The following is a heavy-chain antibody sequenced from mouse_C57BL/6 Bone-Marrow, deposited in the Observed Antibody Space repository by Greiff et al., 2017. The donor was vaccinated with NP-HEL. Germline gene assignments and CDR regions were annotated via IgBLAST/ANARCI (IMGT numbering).Heavy chain of an antibody. CDR3: AFITTVPFDY. V-gene: IGHV1-26*01. Sequence: EVQLQQSGPELVKPGASVKISCKASGYTFTDYYMNWVKQSHGKSLEWIGDINPNNGGTSYNQKFKGKATLTVDKSSSTAYMELRSLTSEDSAVYYCAFITTVPFDYWGQGTTLTVSS. J-gene: IGHJ2*01. CDR2: INPNNGGT. D-gene: IGHD1-1*01. CDR1: GYTFTDYY.